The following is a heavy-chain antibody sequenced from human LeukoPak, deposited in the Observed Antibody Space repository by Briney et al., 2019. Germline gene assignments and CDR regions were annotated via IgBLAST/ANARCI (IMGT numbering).Heavy chain of an antibody. D-gene: IGHD4-23*01. CDR1: GFTFSNVW. CDR3: TTTTTVLTGY. Sequence: GGSLRLSCAATGFTFSNVWMDWVRQAPGRGLEWVGRSKTHGDTTLYAAPVKGRFTISRDDSKNTLYLQMNSLKTEDTAVYYCTTTTTVLTGYWGQGTLVSVSS. J-gene: IGHJ4*02. CDR2: SKTHGDTT. V-gene: IGHV3-15*01.